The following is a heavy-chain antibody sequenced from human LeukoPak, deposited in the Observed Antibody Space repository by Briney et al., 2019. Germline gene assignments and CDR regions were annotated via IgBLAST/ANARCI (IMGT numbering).Heavy chain of an antibody. CDR1: GFTVSSNH. V-gene: IGHV3-53*01. CDR2: IYSGGST. Sequence: GGSLRLSCAASGFTVSSNHMSWVRQAPGKGLEWVSVIYSGGSTDYSDSVKGRFTISRDILKNTLYLQMNSLRAEDTAVYYCARGPAGYNWGQGTLVTVSS. D-gene: IGHD1-1*01. J-gene: IGHJ4*02. CDR3: ARGPAGYN.